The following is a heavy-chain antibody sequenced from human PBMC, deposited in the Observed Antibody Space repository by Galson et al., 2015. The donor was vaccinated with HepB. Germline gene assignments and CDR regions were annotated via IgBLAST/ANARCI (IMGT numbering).Heavy chain of an antibody. J-gene: IGHJ4*02. Sequence: SLRLSCAASGFTFNNYAMNWVRQAPGKGLEWVSSVTGSGSNTHYADSVKGRLTISRDNSKNTLYLQMNSLRVEDTAVYYCAKETHFEWAPSDYWGRGTLVTVSS. CDR3: AKETHFEWAPSDY. CDR1: GFTFNNYA. V-gene: IGHV3-23*01. D-gene: IGHD3-9*01. CDR2: VTGSGSNT.